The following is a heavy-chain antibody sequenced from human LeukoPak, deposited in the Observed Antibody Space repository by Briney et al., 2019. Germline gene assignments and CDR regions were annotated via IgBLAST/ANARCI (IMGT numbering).Heavy chain of an antibody. D-gene: IGHD3-10*01. J-gene: IGHJ3*02. CDR1: GFTFSTYG. CDR3: TKFGATHFFDI. V-gene: IGHV3-30*02. Sequence: PGGSLRLSCPASGFTFSTYGMHWVRQAPGKGLEWLAFIRYDGSDKKYADSVKGRFTISRDNSKNSLYLQMNSLRPDDTAMYYCTKFGATHFFDIWGQGTMVTVSS. CDR2: IRYDGSDK.